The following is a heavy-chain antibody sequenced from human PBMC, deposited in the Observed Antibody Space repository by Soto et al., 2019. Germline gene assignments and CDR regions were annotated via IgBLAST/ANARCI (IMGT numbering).Heavy chain of an antibody. Sequence: SDTLSLTCTVPGGSIRSYYCSWIRQPPGKGLEWIGYIYYSGSTNYNSSLKSRVTISVDTSKNQFSLKLSSVTAADTAVYYCARRYGASFDYWGQGTLVTVS. D-gene: IGHD4-17*01. CDR2: IYYSGST. CDR1: GGSIRSYY. J-gene: IGHJ4*02. V-gene: IGHV4-59*01. CDR3: ARRYGASFDY.